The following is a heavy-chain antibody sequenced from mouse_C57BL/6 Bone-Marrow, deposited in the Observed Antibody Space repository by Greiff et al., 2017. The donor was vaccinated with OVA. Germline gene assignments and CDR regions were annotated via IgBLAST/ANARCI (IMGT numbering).Heavy chain of an antibody. CDR1: GYTFTSYW. CDR2: IHPNSGST. V-gene: IGHV1-64*01. D-gene: IGHD1-1*01. Sequence: QVQLKQPGAELVKPGASVKLSCKASGYTFTSYWMHWVKQRPGQGLEWIGMIHPNSGSTNYNEKFKSKATLTVDKSSSTAYMQLSSLTSEDSAVXYCASYYGSSYGFAYWGQGTLVTVSA. CDR3: ASYYGSSYGFAY. J-gene: IGHJ3*01.